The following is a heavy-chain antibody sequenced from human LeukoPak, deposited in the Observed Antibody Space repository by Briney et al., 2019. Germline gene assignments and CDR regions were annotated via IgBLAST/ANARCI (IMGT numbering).Heavy chain of an antibody. Sequence: PGGSLRLSCAASGFTFSSYGMHWVRQAPGKGLEWVAVIWYDGSNKYYADSVKGRFTISRDNSKNTLYLQMNSLRAEDTAVYYCARKASSGYYDTHGMDVWGQGTTVTVSS. J-gene: IGHJ6*02. D-gene: IGHD3-22*01. CDR2: IWYDGSNK. CDR1: GFTFSSYG. CDR3: ARKASSGYYDTHGMDV. V-gene: IGHV3-33*08.